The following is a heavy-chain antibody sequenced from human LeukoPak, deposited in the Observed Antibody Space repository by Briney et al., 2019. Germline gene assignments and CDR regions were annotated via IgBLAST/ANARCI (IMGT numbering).Heavy chain of an antibody. J-gene: IGHJ5*02. D-gene: IGHD3-9*01. Sequence: GASVKVSCKTSGYTSTSYGISWVRQAPGQGLEWMGWISVYNGNIKYAKNLQGRVTMTTDTPTSTADMELRSLRSDDTAVYYCARGTLNYDILTGYYMGGWFDPWGQGTLVTVSS. CDR3: ARGTLNYDILTGYYMGGWFDP. V-gene: IGHV1-18*01. CDR2: ISVYNGNI. CDR1: GYTSTSYG.